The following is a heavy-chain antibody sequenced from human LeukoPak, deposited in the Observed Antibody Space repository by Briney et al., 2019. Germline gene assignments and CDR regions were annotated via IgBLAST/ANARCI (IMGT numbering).Heavy chain of an antibody. D-gene: IGHD2-15*01. V-gene: IGHV3-74*01. J-gene: IGHJ3*02. CDR2: IRNDGSGI. Sequence: GGSLRLSCAASGFNFINTWMHWVRQAPGKGLVWVARIRNDGSGIIYADSVKGRFTISRDNARNTLYLQMNSLRAEDTAVYYCARVPVVAATGWEAFDIWGQGTMVTVSS. CDR1: GFNFINTW. CDR3: ARVPVVAATGWEAFDI.